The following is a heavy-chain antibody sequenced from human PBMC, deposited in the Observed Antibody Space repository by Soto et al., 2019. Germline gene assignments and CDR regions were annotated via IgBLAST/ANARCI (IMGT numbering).Heavy chain of an antibody. V-gene: IGHV3-11*01. CDR1: GFTFSDYY. J-gene: IGHJ4*02. CDR2: ISSRSSTI. D-gene: IGHD2-8*01. CDR3: ASGTNGAFFVY. Sequence: GGSLRLSCAASGFTFSDYYMSWIRQAPGKGLEWVSYISSRSSTIFYADSVKGRFTISRDNVKNSLYLQMNSLRAEDTAVDYCASGTNGAFFVYWAQRILDTISS.